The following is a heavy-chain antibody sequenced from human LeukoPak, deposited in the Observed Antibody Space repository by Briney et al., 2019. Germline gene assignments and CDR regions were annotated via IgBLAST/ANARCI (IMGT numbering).Heavy chain of an antibody. CDR1: GFTFDDYA. Sequence: GGSLRLSCAASGFTFDDYAMHWVRQAPGKGLEWVSGISWNSGSIGYADSVKGRFTTSRDNAKNSLYLQMNSLRAEDMALYYCAKEFASGGHFDYWGQGTQVTVSS. CDR2: ISWNSGSI. V-gene: IGHV3-9*03. CDR3: AKEFASGGHFDY. D-gene: IGHD6-19*01. J-gene: IGHJ4*02.